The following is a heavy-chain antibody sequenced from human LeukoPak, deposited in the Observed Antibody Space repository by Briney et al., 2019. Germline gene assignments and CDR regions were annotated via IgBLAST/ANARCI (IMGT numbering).Heavy chain of an antibody. CDR1: GGSISSYY. CDR2: IYYSGST. CDR3: ARGHRGWYVGDYYYYMDV. D-gene: IGHD6-19*01. V-gene: IGHV4-59*01. Sequence: SETLSLTCTVSGGSISSYYWSWIRQPPGKGLEWIGYIYYSGSTNYNPSLKSRVTISVDTSKNQFSLKLSSVTAADTAVYYCARGHRGWYVGDYYYYMDVWGKGTTVTVSS. J-gene: IGHJ6*03.